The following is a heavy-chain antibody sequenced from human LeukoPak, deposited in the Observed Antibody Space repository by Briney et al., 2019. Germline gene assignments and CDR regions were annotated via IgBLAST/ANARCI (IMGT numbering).Heavy chain of an antibody. Sequence: PGGSLTLSCAASGFTVTTNYMTWVRQAPGKGLDWVSIIYSGGYTDYADSVKGRFTISRDNSKNTLDLQMNSLRAEDTAVYYCARRLEYSGSKGVFDYWGQGTLVTVSS. CDR3: ARRLEYSGSKGVFDY. J-gene: IGHJ4*02. V-gene: IGHV3-66*01. CDR2: IYSGGYT. CDR1: GFTVTTNY. D-gene: IGHD1-26*01.